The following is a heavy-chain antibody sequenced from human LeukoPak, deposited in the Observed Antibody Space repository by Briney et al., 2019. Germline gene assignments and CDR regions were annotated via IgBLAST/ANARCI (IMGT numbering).Heavy chain of an antibody. CDR1: EFTVSRNY. CDR3: TRDQMNY. J-gene: IGHJ4*02. CDR2: IFSNGDT. V-gene: IGHV3-53*01. D-gene: IGHD5-24*01. Sequence: GGSLRLSCTASEFTVSRNYMLWVRQAPGKGLEWVSLIFSNGDTHYADSVKGRFTISRDTSKNTVSLQMNSLRVEDTAMYYCTRDQMNYWGQGTLITVYS.